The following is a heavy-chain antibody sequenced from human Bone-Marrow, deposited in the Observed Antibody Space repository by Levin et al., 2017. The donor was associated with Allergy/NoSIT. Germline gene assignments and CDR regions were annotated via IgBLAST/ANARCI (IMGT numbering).Heavy chain of an antibody. Sequence: PGGSLRLSCAASGFTFSSSWMTWVRQAPGKGLEWVANIKEDGSEKYYVDSVKGRFTISSDNAKNSLYLQMNSLRAEDTAVYYCARGRIYFDFWGQGTLVTVSS. V-gene: IGHV3-7*04. CDR1: GFTFSSSW. CDR3: ARGRIYFDF. CDR2: IKEDGSEK. J-gene: IGHJ4*02.